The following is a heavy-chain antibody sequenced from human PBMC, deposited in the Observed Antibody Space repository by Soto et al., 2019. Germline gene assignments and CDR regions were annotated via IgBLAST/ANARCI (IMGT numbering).Heavy chain of an antibody. J-gene: IGHJ4*02. V-gene: IGHV3-23*01. Sequence: GGSLRLSCAASGFTFSSYAMSWVRQAPGKGLEWVSAISGSGGSTYYADSVKGRFTISRDNSKNTLYLQMNSLRAEDTAVYYCAKETAPDYYGSGSYYNGFDYWGQGTPVTVSS. CDR3: AKETAPDYYGSGSYYNGFDY. CDR1: GFTFSSYA. CDR2: ISGSGGST. D-gene: IGHD3-10*01.